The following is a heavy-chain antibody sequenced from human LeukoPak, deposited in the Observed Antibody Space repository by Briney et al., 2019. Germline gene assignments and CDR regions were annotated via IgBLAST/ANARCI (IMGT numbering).Heavy chain of an antibody. CDR2: IHPNGGNT. D-gene: IGHD6-13*01. CDR3: ARDSGNNLRAAADA. J-gene: IGHJ5*02. Sequence: ASVKVSCKASGYTFTGFYMHWVRQAPGQGLEWMGWIHPNGGNTVYAQNFKDRVTMTRDTSISTTYMELSRLTPDDTAFYYCARDSGNNLRAAADAWGQGTLVIVSS. CDR1: GYTFTGFY. V-gene: IGHV1-2*02.